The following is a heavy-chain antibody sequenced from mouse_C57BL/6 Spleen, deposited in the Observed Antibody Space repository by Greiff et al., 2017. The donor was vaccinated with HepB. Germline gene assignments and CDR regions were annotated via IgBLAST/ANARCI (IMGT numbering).Heavy chain of an antibody. V-gene: IGHV5-4*01. Sequence: EVHLVESGGGLVKPGGSLKLSCAASGFTFSSYAMSWVRQTPEKRLEWVATISDGGSYTYYPDNVKGRFTISRDNAKNNLYLQMSHLKSEDTAMYYCARGPYGSSYWYFDLWGTGTTVTVSS. D-gene: IGHD1-1*01. CDR1: GFTFSSYA. CDR3: ARGPYGSSYWYFDL. J-gene: IGHJ1*03. CDR2: ISDGGSYT.